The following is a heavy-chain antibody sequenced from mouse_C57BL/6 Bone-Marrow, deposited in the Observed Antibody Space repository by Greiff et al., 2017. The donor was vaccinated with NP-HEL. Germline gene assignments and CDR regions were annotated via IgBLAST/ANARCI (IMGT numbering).Heavy chain of an antibody. CDR2: ISDGGSYT. D-gene: IGHD1-1*01. Sequence: EVQGVESGGGLVKPGGSLKLSCAASGFTFSSYAMSWVRQTPEKRLEWVATISDGGSYTYYPDNVKGRFTISRDNAKNNLYLQMSHLKSEDTAMYYCARGYYGSSYYAMDCWGQGTSVTVSS. V-gene: IGHV5-4*01. CDR3: ARGYYGSSYYAMDC. J-gene: IGHJ4*01. CDR1: GFTFSSYA.